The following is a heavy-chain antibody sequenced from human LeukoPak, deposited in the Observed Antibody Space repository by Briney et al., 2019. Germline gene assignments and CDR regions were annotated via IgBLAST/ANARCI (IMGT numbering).Heavy chain of an antibody. CDR2: IKQDGNEK. D-gene: IGHD3-16*01. V-gene: IGHV3-7*01. CDR1: GFSLGDYW. Sequence: PGGSLRLSCAASGFSLGDYWMNWVRQAPGKGLEWVANIKQDGNEKYFVDSVRGRFTISRDNAKNSLFLQMNSLRAEDTAVYYCARLMFRGLRLAGYFGMDVWGQGTTVTVSS. CDR3: ARLMFRGLRLAGYFGMDV. J-gene: IGHJ6*02.